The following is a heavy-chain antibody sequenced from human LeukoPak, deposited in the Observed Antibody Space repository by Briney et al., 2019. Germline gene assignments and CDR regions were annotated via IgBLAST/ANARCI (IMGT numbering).Heavy chain of an antibody. CDR3: AEAYDFWSGYYISEGSAFDI. CDR1: GFTFSNFA. V-gene: IGHV3-23*01. CDR2: ISGSGGST. D-gene: IGHD3-3*01. Sequence: GGSLRLSCAASGFTFSNFAMSWVRQAPGKGLEWVSSISGSGGSTYYADSVKGRFTISRDNSKNTLYLHMNSLRAEDTAVYYCAEAYDFWSGYYISEGSAFDIWGQGTMVTVSS. J-gene: IGHJ3*02.